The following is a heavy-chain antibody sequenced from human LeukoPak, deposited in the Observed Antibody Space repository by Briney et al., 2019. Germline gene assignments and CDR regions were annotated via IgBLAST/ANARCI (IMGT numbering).Heavy chain of an antibody. V-gene: IGHV4-34*01. J-gene: IGHJ4*02. CDR3: ARGQYCSTTTCYSARRYFDF. CDR2: INDSGST. D-gene: IGHD2-2*01. Sequence: SETLSLTCAVSGGAFSNYFWTWIRQPPGKGLEWIVEINDSGSTNSNSSLRSRVAISLDTSKNQFSLRLTSVTAADTAVYYCARGQYCSTTTCYSARRYFDFWGQGTLVTVSS. CDR1: GGAFSNYF.